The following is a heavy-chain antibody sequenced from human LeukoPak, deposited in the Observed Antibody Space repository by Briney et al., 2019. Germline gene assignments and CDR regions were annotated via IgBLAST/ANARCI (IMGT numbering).Heavy chain of an antibody. CDR3: ARPFLSSSGYHYVGWFDP. CDR1: GYTFTGYY. Sequence: ASVKVSCKASGYTFTGYYMHWVRQAPGQGLEWMGWINPNSGGTNYAQKFQGRVTMTRDTSISTAYMELSRLRSDDTAVYYCARPFLSSSGYHYVGWFDPWGQGTLVTVSS. CDR2: INPNSGGT. D-gene: IGHD3-22*01. V-gene: IGHV1-2*02. J-gene: IGHJ5*02.